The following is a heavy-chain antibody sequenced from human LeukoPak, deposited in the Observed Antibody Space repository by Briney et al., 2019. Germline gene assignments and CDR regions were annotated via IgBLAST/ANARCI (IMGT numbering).Heavy chain of an antibody. V-gene: IGHV3-48*01. J-gene: IGHJ4*02. D-gene: IGHD3-3*01. CDR1: GFTFSSYS. CDR3: ARTYYDFWSGYYSHEGNPFDY. Sequence: GGSLRLSCAASGFTFSSYSMNWVRQAPGKGLEWVSDISSSSSTIYYADSGKGRFTISRDNAKNSLYLEMNSLRAEDTAVYYCARTYYDFWSGYYSHEGNPFDYWGQGTLVTVSS. CDR2: ISSSSSTI.